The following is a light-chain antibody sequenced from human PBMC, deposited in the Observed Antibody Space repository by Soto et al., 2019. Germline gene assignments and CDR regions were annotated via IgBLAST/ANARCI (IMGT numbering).Light chain of an antibody. Sequence: SVLTQPASVSGSPGQSITISCTGTSRYVGGYNYVSWYQHHPGKAPKLMIYDVSNRPSGVSNRFSGSKSGNTASLTISGLQPEDEADYYCSSYTTSNTRQIVFGTGTKVTVL. CDR2: DVS. J-gene: IGLJ1*01. CDR3: SSYTTSNTRQIV. CDR1: SRYVGGYNY. V-gene: IGLV2-14*03.